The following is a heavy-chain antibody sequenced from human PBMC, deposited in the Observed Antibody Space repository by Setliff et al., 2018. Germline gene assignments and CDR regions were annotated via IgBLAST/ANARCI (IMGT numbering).Heavy chain of an antibody. J-gene: IGHJ3*01. Sequence: ETLSLSCAASGFTFATYAMSWVRQAPGKGLEWVANIVQDGGAQYYLDSVKGRFTVSRDNSNNTLYLHMSSLRAEDTALYYCARAHRYYSDTSGYFYDQGRSAFDVWGQGTMVTVSS. CDR2: IVQDGGAQ. D-gene: IGHD3-22*01. CDR1: GFTFATYA. CDR3: ARAHRYYSDTSGYFYDQGRSAFDV. V-gene: IGHV3-7*03.